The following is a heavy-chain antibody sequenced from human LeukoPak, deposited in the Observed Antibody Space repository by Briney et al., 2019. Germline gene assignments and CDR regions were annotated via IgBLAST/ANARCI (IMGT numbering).Heavy chain of an antibody. V-gene: IGHV4-38-2*02. CDR3: ARVFNSPRFDAFDI. J-gene: IGHJ3*02. Sequence: PSETLSLTCSVSGYSISSAYYWGWIRQPPGKGLEWIGSIYHSGSTYYNPSLKSRVTISVDTSKNQFSLKLSSVTAADTAVYYCARVFNSPRFDAFDIWGQGTMVTASS. D-gene: IGHD4-23*01. CDR1: GYSISSAYY. CDR2: IYHSGST.